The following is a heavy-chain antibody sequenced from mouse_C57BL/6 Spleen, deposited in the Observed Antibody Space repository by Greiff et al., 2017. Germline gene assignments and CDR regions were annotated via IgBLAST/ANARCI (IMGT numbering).Heavy chain of an antibody. D-gene: IGHD4-1*01. Sequence: EVKLMESGGGLVQPGGSLKLSCAASGFTFSDYYMYWVRQTPEKRLEWVAYISNGGGSTYYPDTVKGRFTISRDNAKNTLYLQMSRLKSEDTAMYYCARRGDWDDYAMDYWGQGTSVTVSS. J-gene: IGHJ4*01. CDR1: GFTFSDYY. V-gene: IGHV5-12*01. CDR2: ISNGGGST. CDR3: ARRGDWDDYAMDY.